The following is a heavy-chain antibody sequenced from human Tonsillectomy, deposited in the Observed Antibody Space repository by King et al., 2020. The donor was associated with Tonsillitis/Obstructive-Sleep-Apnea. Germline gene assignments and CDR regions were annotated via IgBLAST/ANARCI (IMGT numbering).Heavy chain of an antibody. CDR2: ISISGTTI. Sequence: VQLVESGGGLVKPGGSLRLSCAASRFTFSDYYMSWTRQAPGKGLEWVSYISISGTTIYYADSVKGRFTISRDNAKNSLYLQMNSLRAEDTAVYYCARDWSYYYGSGSSGWFDPWGQGTLVTVSS. J-gene: IGHJ5*02. D-gene: IGHD3-10*01. CDR3: ARDWSYYYGSGSSGWFDP. CDR1: RFTFSDYY. V-gene: IGHV3-11*01.